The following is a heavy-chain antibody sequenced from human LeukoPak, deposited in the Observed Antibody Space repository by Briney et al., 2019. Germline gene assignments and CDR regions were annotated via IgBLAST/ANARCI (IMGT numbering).Heavy chain of an antibody. J-gene: IGHJ6*03. D-gene: IGHD6-6*01. V-gene: IGHV1-69*04. CDR1: GGTFSSYA. CDR2: IIPILGIA. Sequence: SVKVSCKASGGTFSSYAISWVRQAPGQGLEWMGRIIPILGIANYAQKFQGRVTITTDESTSTAYMELSSLRSEDTAVYYCARSIAARLPYYYYMDVWGKGTTVTVSS. CDR3: ARSIAARLPYYYYMDV.